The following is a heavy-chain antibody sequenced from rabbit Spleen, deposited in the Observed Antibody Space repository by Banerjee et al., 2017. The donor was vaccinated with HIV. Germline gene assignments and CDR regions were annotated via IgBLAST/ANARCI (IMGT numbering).Heavy chain of an antibody. V-gene: IGHV1S40*01. CDR3: ARDLVGVIGWNFYL. Sequence: QSLEESGGDLVKPGASLTLTCTASGFSFSSGYDMCWVRQAPGKGLEWIGYIEPIFGRTYYANWVNGRFTISSHNAQNTLYLQLSSLTAADTATYFCARDLVGVIGWNFYLWGQGTLVTVS. CDR2: IEPIFGRT. D-gene: IGHD1-1*01. J-gene: IGHJ4*01. CDR1: GFSFSSGYD.